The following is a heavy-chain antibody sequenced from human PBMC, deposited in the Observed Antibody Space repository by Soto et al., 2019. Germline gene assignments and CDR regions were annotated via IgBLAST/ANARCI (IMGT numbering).Heavy chain of an antibody. CDR3: ARRKYCSSTTCFDY. Sequence: GASVKVSCKASGYTFTSYGISWVRQAPGQGLEWMGWISAYNGYTYYAASVKGRFTISRDNFKNTLYLQMSSLRAEDTAVYYCARRKYCSSTTCFDYWGQGTLVTVSS. CDR1: GYTFTSYG. D-gene: IGHD2-2*01. CDR2: ISAYNGYT. V-gene: IGHV1-18*01. J-gene: IGHJ4*02.